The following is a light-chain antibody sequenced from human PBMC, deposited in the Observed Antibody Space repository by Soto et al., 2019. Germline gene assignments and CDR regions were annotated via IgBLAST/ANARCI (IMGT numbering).Light chain of an antibody. CDR3: QKYNSAPRLT. J-gene: IGKJ3*01. CDR2: AAS. CDR1: QGLSNY. V-gene: IGKV1-27*01. Sequence: DIQMTQSPSSLSASGGDRVTITCRASQGLSNYLAWYQQKPGKVPKLLFYAASTLQSGVPTRFSGSGSGTDFTLTISSLQPEDVATYYCQKYNSAPRLTFGPGTKVDIK.